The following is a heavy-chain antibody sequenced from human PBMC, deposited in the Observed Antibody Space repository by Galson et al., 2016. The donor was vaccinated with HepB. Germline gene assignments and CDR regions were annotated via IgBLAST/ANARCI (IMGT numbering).Heavy chain of an antibody. J-gene: IGHJ5*02. CDR3: ARQYNGTFSAWFDP. Sequence: QSGAEVKKPGESLEISCKGSGYIFTNYYIGWVRQMPGKGLEWMGIIYPDESDIRYSPSLQGQVTISADKSINTAYLQWSSLKASDTAIYYCARQYNGTFSAWFDPWGQEILITVSS. D-gene: IGHD1-26*01. CDR1: GYIFTNYY. V-gene: IGHV5-51*01. CDR2: IYPDESDI.